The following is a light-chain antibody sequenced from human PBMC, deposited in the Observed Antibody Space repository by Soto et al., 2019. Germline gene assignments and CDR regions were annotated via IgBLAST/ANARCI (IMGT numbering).Light chain of an antibody. Sequence: QSVLTQPPSVSGSPGQSVTISCTGTSSDVGSYNRVSWYKQPPGTAPKLLIYEVSNRPSGVPDRFSGSKSGTTASLTISGLQPEDEADYYCSSYTNSISFIFGGGTKLTVL. J-gene: IGLJ2*01. CDR3: SSYTNSISFI. CDR2: EVS. CDR1: SSDVGSYNR. V-gene: IGLV2-18*02.